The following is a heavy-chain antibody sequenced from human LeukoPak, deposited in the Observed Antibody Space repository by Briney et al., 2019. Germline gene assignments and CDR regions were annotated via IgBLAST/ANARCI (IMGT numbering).Heavy chain of an antibody. V-gene: IGHV4-59*01. CDR3: AKGTGDLGLWYYGMDV. CDR2: IYYSGST. Sequence: SETLSLTCTVSGGSISSYYWSWIRQPPGKGLEWIGYIYYSGSTNYNPSLKSRVTISVDTSKNQFSLKLSSVTVADTAVYYCAKGTGDLGLWYYGMDVWGQGTTVTVSS. D-gene: IGHD7-27*01. J-gene: IGHJ6*02. CDR1: GGSISSYY.